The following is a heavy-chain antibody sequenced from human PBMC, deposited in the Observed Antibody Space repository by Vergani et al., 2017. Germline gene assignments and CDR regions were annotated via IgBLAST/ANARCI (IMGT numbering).Heavy chain of an antibody. CDR1: GFSFGSYG. CDR2: LRYDGTTK. J-gene: IGHJ4*02. Sequence: QVQLVESGGGVVQPGGSLRLSCAASGFSFGSYGMHWVRVRQAPGKGLEWLAYLRYDGTTKQYADSVKGRFTISRDNSKNMLYLQMDSLRPEDTAMFYCVKDRGASIGFDDWGQGTQVTVSS. CDR3: VKDRGASIGFDD. V-gene: IGHV3-30*02. D-gene: IGHD2-2*01.